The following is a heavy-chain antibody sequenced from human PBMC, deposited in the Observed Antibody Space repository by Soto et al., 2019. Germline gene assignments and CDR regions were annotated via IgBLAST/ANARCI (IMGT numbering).Heavy chain of an antibody. D-gene: IGHD2-21*02. Sequence: ASVKVSCKASGYIFTSFGISWVRQAPGQGLEWMGWIGAYNGNTNYAQNLQGRVTMTTDTSTSTAYMELRSLRSDDTAVYYCARDKGPIVVVTPFDYWGQGTLVTVSS. CDR1: GYIFTSFG. CDR2: IGAYNGNT. V-gene: IGHV1-18*01. J-gene: IGHJ4*02. CDR3: ARDKGPIVVVTPFDY.